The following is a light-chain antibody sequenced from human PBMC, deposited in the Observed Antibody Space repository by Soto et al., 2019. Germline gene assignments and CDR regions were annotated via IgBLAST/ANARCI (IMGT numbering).Light chain of an antibody. CDR1: QSVNSN. Sequence: EIVMTQSPATLSVSPGERATLSCRASQSVNSNLAWYQQKPGQAPRLLIYGASTRATGILARFSGSGSGTEFTLTISGLQSEDFAVYYCQQYNNWPRTFGQGTKVEIK. CDR2: GAS. V-gene: IGKV3-15*01. J-gene: IGKJ1*01. CDR3: QQYNNWPRT.